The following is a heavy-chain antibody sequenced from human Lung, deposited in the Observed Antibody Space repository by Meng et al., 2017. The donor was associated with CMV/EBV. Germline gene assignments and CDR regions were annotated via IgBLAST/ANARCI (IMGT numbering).Heavy chain of an antibody. V-gene: IGHV3-74*01. CDR2: INSDGSST. J-gene: IGHJ4*02. D-gene: IGHD2-8*02. Sequence: SCAASGFTFSSYWMHWVRQAPGKGLVWVSRINSDGSSTSYADSVKGRFTISRDNAKNTLYLQMNSLRAEDTAVYYCAKGGWSKPPNWLWGQGTLVTVSS. CDR3: AKGGWSKPPNWL. CDR1: GFTFSSYW.